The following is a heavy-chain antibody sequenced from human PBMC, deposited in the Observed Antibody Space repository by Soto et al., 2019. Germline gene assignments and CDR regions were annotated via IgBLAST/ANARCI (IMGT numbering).Heavy chain of an antibody. CDR2: IIPILGIA. CDR3: ARGGGYYGSGSYYPYDY. V-gene: IGHV1-69*02. CDR1: GGTFSSYT. Sequence: QVQLVQSGAEVKKPGSSVKVSCKASGGTFSSYTISWVRQAPGQGLEWMGRIIPILGIANYAQKFQGRVTITADKSTSTAYMELSSLRSEDTAVYYCARGGGYYGSGSYYPYDYWGQGTLVTVSS. J-gene: IGHJ4*02. D-gene: IGHD3-10*01.